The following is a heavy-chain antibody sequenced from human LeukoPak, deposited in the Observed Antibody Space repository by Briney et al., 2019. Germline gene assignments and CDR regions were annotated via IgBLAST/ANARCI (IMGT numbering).Heavy chain of an antibody. CDR1: GGSIRSGGYS. V-gene: IGHV4-30-2*01. Sequence: SETLSLTCAVSGGSIRSGGYSWSWIRQPLGRGLEWIGYIYQSGSTYYNPSLRSRVTISVDRSKNQFSLKKISVTAADTAVYYCARGIGDYSDFPDFDFWGQGTLVTVSS. CDR3: ARGIGDYSDFPDFDF. D-gene: IGHD4-11*01. J-gene: IGHJ4*02. CDR2: IYQSGST.